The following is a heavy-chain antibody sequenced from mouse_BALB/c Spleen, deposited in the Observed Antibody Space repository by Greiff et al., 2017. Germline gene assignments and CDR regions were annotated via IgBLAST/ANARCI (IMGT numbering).Heavy chain of an antibody. CDR3: AREEYGNYTFAY. J-gene: IGHJ3*01. D-gene: IGHD2-10*02. CDR2: IFPGDGST. CDR1: GYTFTSYD. Sequence: QVHVKQSGTVLARPGASVKMSCKASGYTFTSYDINWVRQRPEQGLEWIGWIFPGDGSTKYNEKFKGKATLTTDKSSSTAYMQLSRLTSEDSAVYFCAREEYGNYTFAYWGQGTLVTVSA. V-gene: IGHV1S56*01.